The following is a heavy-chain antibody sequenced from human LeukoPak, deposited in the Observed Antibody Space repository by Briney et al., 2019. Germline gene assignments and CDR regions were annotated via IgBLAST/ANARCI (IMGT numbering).Heavy chain of an antibody. CDR1: GGSISSGGYS. V-gene: IGHV4-30-2*01. Sequence: SETLSLTCAVSGGSISSGGYSWSWIRQPPGKGLEWIGYMYNSGTTHYNPSLKSRVTISVDRSKNQFSLKLSSVTAADTAVYYCVRGYYYDSSGYWVRAFDIWGQGTMVTVSS. CDR3: VRGYYYDSSGYWVRAFDI. J-gene: IGHJ3*02. D-gene: IGHD3-22*01. CDR2: MYNSGTT.